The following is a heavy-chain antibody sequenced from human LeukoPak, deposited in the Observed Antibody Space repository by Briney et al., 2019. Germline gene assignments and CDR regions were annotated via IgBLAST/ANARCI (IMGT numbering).Heavy chain of an antibody. V-gene: IGHV4-31*03. D-gene: IGHD3-16*01. CDR3: ARAPIGDALGESQPNDAFDI. J-gene: IGHJ3*02. CDR2: IYYSGST. CDR1: GGAISSGGYY. Sequence: PSETLSLTCTVSGGAISSGGYYWSWIRQHPGNGLEWIGYIYYSGSTYYNPSLKSRVTISVDTSKNQFSLKLSSVTAADTAVYYCARAPIGDALGESQPNDAFDIWGQGTMVTVSS.